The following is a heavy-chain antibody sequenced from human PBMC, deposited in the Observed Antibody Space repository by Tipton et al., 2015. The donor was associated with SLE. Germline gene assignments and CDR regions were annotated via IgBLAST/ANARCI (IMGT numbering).Heavy chain of an antibody. CDR2: VFFSGAT. V-gene: IGHV4-39*07. Sequence: LRLSCTVSGDSINSNNFFWGWIHQSPGQELEWIGSVFFSGATYYSPSLKSRVTISLDASKNHFSLKMTFVTAADTAVYYCARETVTGAITLWGQGTLVTVSS. D-gene: IGHD1-20*01. J-gene: IGHJ4*02. CDR3: ARETVTGAITL. CDR1: GDSINSNNFF.